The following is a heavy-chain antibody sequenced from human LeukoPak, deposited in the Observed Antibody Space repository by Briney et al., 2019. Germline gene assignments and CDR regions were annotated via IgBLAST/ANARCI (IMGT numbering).Heavy chain of an antibody. CDR2: INTYNGNT. J-gene: IGHJ4*02. V-gene: IGHV1-18*01. CDR1: GYTFSNYG. Sequence: ASVTVSCTASGYTFSNYGISWVRQAPGQGLEWMGWINTYNGNTKSARNLQGRVTMTTDTSTSTAYMELRSLRSDDTAVYYCAREYCSDNSCYFPDYWGQGTLVTVSS. CDR3: AREYCSDNSCYFPDY. D-gene: IGHD2-15*01.